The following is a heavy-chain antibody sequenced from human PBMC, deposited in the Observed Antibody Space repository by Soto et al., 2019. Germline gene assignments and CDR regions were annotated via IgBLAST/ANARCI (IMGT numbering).Heavy chain of an antibody. J-gene: IGHJ5*02. CDR1: GDSVSSNSAA. V-gene: IGHV6-1*01. CDR2: TYYRSKWYN. CDR3: ARDREYSSGWGANRCFDP. D-gene: IGHD6-19*01. Sequence: PSQTLSLTCAISGDSVSSNSAAWNWIRQSPSRGLEWLGRTYYRSKWYNDYAVSVKSRITINPDTSENQFSLQLNSVTPEDTAVYYCARDREYSSGWGANRCFDPWGQGTLVTVSS.